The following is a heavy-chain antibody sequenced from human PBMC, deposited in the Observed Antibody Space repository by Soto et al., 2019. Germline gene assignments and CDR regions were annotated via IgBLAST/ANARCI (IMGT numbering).Heavy chain of an antibody. Sequence: GGSLRLSCVASGFTSSTYSMNWVRQAPGKGLEWVSYISSGSGTIYYADSVKGRFTISRDNAKNSMFLQMNSLRDEDTAVYYCASQSSEWLLFASWGQGTLVTVSS. D-gene: IGHD5-12*01. CDR2: ISSGSGTI. CDR3: ASQSSEWLLFAS. CDR1: GFTSSTYS. V-gene: IGHV3-48*02. J-gene: IGHJ4*02.